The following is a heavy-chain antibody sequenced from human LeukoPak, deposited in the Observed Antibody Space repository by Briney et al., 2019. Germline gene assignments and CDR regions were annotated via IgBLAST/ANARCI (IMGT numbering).Heavy chain of an antibody. Sequence: GGSLRLSCAASGFTFGSYAMHWVRQAPGKGLVWVSRVKSDGGVTSYADSVKGRFTISRDNARSTLYLQMNSLRAEDTAVYYCARDGFLGPVTAYLDYWGQGTPVTVSS. V-gene: IGHV3-74*01. CDR3: ARDGFLGPVTAYLDY. J-gene: IGHJ4*02. CDR1: GFTFGSYA. D-gene: IGHD3/OR15-3a*01. CDR2: VKSDGGVT.